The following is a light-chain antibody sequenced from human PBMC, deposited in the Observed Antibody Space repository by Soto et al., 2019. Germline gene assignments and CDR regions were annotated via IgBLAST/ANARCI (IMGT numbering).Light chain of an antibody. CDR3: QQYYSYPLT. V-gene: IGKV1-8*01. CDR1: QGISSY. CDR2: AAS. Sequence: AIRMTQSPSSLSASTGDRVTITCRASQGISSYLAWYQQKPGKAPNLLIYAASTLQSGVPSRFSGSGSGTDFTLTISCLQSGDFATYYCQQYYSYPLTFGPGTKVDIK. J-gene: IGKJ3*01.